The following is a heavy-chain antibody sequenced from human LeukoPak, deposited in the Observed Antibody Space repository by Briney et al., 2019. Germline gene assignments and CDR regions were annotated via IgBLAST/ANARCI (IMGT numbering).Heavy chain of an antibody. Sequence: PGGSLRLSCAASEFTFRSYWMHWVRQVPGKRLVWVSRISSDGSDITYADSVKGRFTISRDNAKNTLYLQMNSLRAEDTAVYYCVRDRWFGEPRYDYWGQGTLVTVSS. CDR3: VRDRWFGEPRYDY. V-gene: IGHV3-74*01. D-gene: IGHD3-10*01. CDR2: ISSDGSDI. J-gene: IGHJ4*02. CDR1: EFTFRSYW.